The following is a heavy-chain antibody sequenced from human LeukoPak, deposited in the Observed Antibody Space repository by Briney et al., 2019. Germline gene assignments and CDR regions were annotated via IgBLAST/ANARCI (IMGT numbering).Heavy chain of an antibody. CDR2: INAGNGNT. V-gene: IGHV1-3*01. Sequence: ASVRVSCKVSGYTFTNSAMHWVRQAPGQRLEWMGWINAGNGNTKYSQRFQGRVTITRDTSASTAYMELSSLRSEDTAVYYCAKDQEGFDYWGQGTLVTVSS. CDR3: AKDQEGFDY. CDR1: GYTFTNSA. J-gene: IGHJ4*02.